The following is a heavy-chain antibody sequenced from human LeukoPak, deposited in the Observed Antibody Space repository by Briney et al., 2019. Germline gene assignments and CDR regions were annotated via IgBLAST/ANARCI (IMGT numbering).Heavy chain of an antibody. J-gene: IGHJ4*02. Sequence: GGSLRLSCAASGFTFSSYGMHWVRQAPGKGLEWVAVISYDGSNKYYADSVKGRFTISRDNSKNTLYLQMNSLRAEDTAVYYCAKSAAGVRGVNIDYWGQGTLVTVSS. CDR1: GFTFSSYG. D-gene: IGHD3-10*01. CDR2: ISYDGSNK. CDR3: AKSAAGVRGVNIDY. V-gene: IGHV3-30*18.